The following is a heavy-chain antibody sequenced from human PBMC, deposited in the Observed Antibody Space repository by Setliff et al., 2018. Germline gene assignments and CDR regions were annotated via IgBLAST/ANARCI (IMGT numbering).Heavy chain of an antibody. CDR1: GGTFSDYH. J-gene: IGHJ6*03. V-gene: IGHV4-34*01. D-gene: IGHD7-27*01. Sequence: TSETLSLTCAAYGGTFSDYHWTWIRQSPGKGLEYIGKINQSGSTNYNPSLKSRVTMSIAASKPQFFLSVDSLTAADTAVYYCARGAYTGDYHGGFYYLDVWGKGTTVTVSS. CDR3: ARGAYTGDYHGGFYYLDV. CDR2: INQSGST.